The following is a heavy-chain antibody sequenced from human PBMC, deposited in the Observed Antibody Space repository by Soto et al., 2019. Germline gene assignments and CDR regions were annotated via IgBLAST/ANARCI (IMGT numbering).Heavy chain of an antibody. CDR1: GFTFSDYY. D-gene: IGHD3-9*01. Sequence: PGGSLRLSCAASGFTFSDYYMSWIRQAPGKGLEWVSYISSSGSTIYYADSVKGRFTISRDNAKNSLYLQMNSLRAEDTAVYYCARETYYDILTGYSKYYYYMDVWGKGTTVTVSS. CDR3: ARETYYDILTGYSKYYYYMDV. J-gene: IGHJ6*03. V-gene: IGHV3-11*01. CDR2: ISSSGSTI.